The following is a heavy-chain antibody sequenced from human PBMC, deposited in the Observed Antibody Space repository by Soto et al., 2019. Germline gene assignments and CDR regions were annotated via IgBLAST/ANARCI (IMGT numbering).Heavy chain of an antibody. Sequence: PSETLSLTCTVSGGSISSYYWSWIRQPPGKGLEWIGYIYYSGSTNYNPSLKSRVTISVDTSKNQFSLKLSSVTAADTAVYYCARGGYYSNYPYYFDYWGQGTLVTVSS. J-gene: IGHJ4*02. V-gene: IGHV4-59*08. CDR1: GGSISSYY. CDR3: ARGGYYSNYPYYFDY. CDR2: IYYSGST. D-gene: IGHD4-4*01.